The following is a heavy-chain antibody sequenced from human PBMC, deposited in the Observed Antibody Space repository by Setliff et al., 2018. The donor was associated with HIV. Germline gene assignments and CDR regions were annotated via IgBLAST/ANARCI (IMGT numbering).Heavy chain of an antibody. CDR3: TRQGDFGQWGDY. CDR1: GYGFTGYW. D-gene: IGHD4-17*01. CDR2: INPGNSDT. Sequence: GESLKISCKGSGYGFTGYWIGWVRQMPGKGLEWMGIINPGNSDTRYNPSFEGQVTISADKSISTAYLQWSSLKASDTAIYYCTRQGDFGQWGDYWGQGAQVTVSS. J-gene: IGHJ4*02. V-gene: IGHV5-51*01.